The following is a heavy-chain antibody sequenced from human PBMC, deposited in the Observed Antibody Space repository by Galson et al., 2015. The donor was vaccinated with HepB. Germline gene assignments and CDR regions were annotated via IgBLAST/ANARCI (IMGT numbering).Heavy chain of an antibody. D-gene: IGHD2-2*01. Sequence: SVKVSCKASGYTFTSYGISWVRQAPGQGLEWMGWISAYNGNTNYAQKLQGRVTMTTDTSTSTAYMELRSLRSDDTAVYYCARRGAIFCNSTSCYLYWGQGTLVTVSS. CDR3: ARRGAIFCNSTSCYLY. V-gene: IGHV1-18*01. J-gene: IGHJ4*02. CDR1: GYTFTSYG. CDR2: ISAYNGNT.